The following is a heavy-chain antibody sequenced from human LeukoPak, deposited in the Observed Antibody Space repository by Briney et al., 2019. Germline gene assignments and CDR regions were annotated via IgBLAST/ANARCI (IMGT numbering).Heavy chain of an antibody. Sequence: ASVKVSCKASGYTFTGYYMHWVRQAPGQGLVWMGWINPNSGGTNYAQKFQGRVTMTRDTSISTAYMELSRLRSDDTAVYYCARVADGYSYGYYYYYGMDVWGQGTTVTVSS. D-gene: IGHD5-18*01. CDR3: ARVADGYSYGYYYYYGMDV. CDR2: INPNSGGT. CDR1: GYTFTGYY. V-gene: IGHV1-2*02. J-gene: IGHJ6*02.